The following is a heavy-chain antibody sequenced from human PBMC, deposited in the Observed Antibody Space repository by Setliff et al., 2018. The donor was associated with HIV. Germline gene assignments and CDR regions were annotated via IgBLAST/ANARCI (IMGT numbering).Heavy chain of an antibody. CDR1: GGSFNTYY. D-gene: IGHD6-19*01. Sequence: SETLSLTCAVYGGSFNTYYWSWIRQTPGKGLEWIGEINHSGSTNYNPSLKSRVAIFVDTSKNQFSLRLRSVTVADTAVYYCARGPPGSSIGWYVGYWGQGTLVTVSS. V-gene: IGHV4-34*01. CDR2: INHSGST. CDR3: ARGPPGSSIGWYVGY. J-gene: IGHJ4*02.